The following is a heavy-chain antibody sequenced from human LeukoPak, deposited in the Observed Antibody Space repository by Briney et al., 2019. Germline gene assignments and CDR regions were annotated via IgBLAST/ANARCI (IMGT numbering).Heavy chain of an antibody. CDR1: GGSFSGYY. CDR2: INHSGST. Sequence: KTSETLSLTCAVYGGSFSGYYWSWIRQPPGKGLEWIGEINHSGSTNYNPSLKSRVTISVDTSKNQFSLKLSSVTAADTAVYYCARDLRPDAFDIWGQGTMVTVSS. V-gene: IGHV4-34*01. J-gene: IGHJ3*02. CDR3: ARDLRPDAFDI.